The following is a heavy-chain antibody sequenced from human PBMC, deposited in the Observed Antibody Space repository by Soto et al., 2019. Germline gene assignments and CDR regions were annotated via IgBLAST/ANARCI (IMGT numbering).Heavy chain of an antibody. J-gene: IGHJ4*02. V-gene: IGHV1-18*01. CDR3: ARDLGQQLVDY. D-gene: IGHD6-13*01. CDR1: GYTFSSYG. Sequence: QVQLVQSGAEVKKPGASVKVSCKAPGYTFSSYGISWVRQAPGQGLEWMGWISAYNVNTKDAQKLQGRVTMTTGTSKSTAYMELRSLRADDTAVYYCARDLGQQLVDYWGQGTLVTVSS. CDR2: ISAYNVNT.